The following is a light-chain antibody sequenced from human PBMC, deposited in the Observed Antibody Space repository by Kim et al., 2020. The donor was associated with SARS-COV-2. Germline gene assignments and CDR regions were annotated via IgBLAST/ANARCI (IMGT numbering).Light chain of an antibody. Sequence: DIQMTQSPSTLSASVGDRVTITCRASQTISTWLAWYQQKPGKAPNLLIYLASTLESGVPSRFIGSGSGTEFTLTIDSLQPDDFATYYCPLYTRFPYTFRHLTKLVI. V-gene: IGKV1-5*03. CDR3: PLYTRFPYT. CDR2: LAS. CDR1: QTISTW. J-gene: IGKJ2*01.